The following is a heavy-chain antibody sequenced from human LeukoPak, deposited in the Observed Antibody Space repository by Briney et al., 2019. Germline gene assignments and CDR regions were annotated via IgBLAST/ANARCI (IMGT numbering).Heavy chain of an antibody. Sequence: SQTLSLTCAISGDSVSNNIAAWTWIRQSPSRGLEWLGRTYYRSKWYNTYAVSLRGRITVTPDTSKNQFSLQLSSVTPEDTAVYYCARHPSPLYGMDVWGQGTTVTVSS. V-gene: IGHV6-1*01. J-gene: IGHJ6*02. CDR2: TYYRSKWYN. CDR1: GDSVSNNIAA. CDR3: ARHPSPLYGMDV.